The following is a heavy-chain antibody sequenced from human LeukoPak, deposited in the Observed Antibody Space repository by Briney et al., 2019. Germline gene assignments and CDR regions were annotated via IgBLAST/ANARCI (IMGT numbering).Heavy chain of an antibody. J-gene: IGHJ3*02. CDR1: GFPFSSYA. V-gene: IGHV3-64D*09. CDR3: ARAPPRCSSGWYCSLDAFDI. Sequence: PGGSLRLSCSASGFPFSSYAMHWVRQAPGKGLEYFSAISDSGGSTYYADSVKGRFTISRDNSKNTLYLQMSSLRAEDTAVYYCARAPPRCSSGWYCSLDAFDIWGQGTMVTVSS. CDR2: ISDSGGST. D-gene: IGHD6-19*01.